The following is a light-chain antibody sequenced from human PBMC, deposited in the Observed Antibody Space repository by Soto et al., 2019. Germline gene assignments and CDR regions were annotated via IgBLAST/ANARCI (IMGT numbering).Light chain of an antibody. V-gene: IGKV1-5*03. J-gene: IGKJ1*01. CDR1: QSISSW. Sequence: DIQMTQSPSTLSASVGVRVTITCRASQSISSWLAWYQQKPGKAPKLLIYKASSLESGVPPRFSGSGSGTEFTLTISSLQPDDFATDYCQQYNSYSRTFGQGTKVEIK. CDR3: QQYNSYSRT. CDR2: KAS.